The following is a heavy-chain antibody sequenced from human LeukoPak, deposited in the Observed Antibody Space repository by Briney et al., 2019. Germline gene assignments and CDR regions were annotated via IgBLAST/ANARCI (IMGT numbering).Heavy chain of an antibody. J-gene: IGHJ5*02. Sequence: SLRLSCAASGFTFIAYSMNWVRQAPGKGLEWVSSISSGSRYIYYADSVKGRFTISRDNAKDSLYLQMNSLRAEDTAVYYCAKCSGGNCYHSDDHWGQGTLVTVSP. CDR2: ISSGSRYI. V-gene: IGHV3-21*01. CDR1: GFTFIAYS. D-gene: IGHD2-15*01. CDR3: AKCSGGNCYHSDDH.